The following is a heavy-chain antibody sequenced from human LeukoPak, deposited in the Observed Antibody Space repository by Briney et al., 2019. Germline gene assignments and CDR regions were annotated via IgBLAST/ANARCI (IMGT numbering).Heavy chain of an antibody. CDR3: ARDLFAGYGDYVGRFDY. CDR2: IWYDGSNK. Sequence: GRSLRLSCAASVFTFCSYGMHWVRKAPGKGMEWVAVIWYDGSNKYYADSVKGRFTISRDNSKDTLYLQMNSLRAEDTAVYYCARDLFAGYGDYVGRFDYWGQGTLVTVSS. V-gene: IGHV3-33*01. J-gene: IGHJ4*02. D-gene: IGHD4-17*01. CDR1: VFTFCSYG.